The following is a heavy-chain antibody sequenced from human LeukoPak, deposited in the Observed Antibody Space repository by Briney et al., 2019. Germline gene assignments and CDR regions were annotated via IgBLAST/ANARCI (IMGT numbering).Heavy chain of an antibody. CDR3: AKDPPLNFDY. CDR1: GFTFSSYA. CDR2: ISYDGSNK. J-gene: IGHJ4*02. V-gene: IGHV3-30-3*01. Sequence: GRSLRLSCAASGFTFSSYAMHWVRQAPGKGLEWVAVISYDGSNKYYADSVKGRFTISRDNSKNTLYLQMNSLRAEDTAVYYCAKDPPLNFDYWGQGTLVTVSS.